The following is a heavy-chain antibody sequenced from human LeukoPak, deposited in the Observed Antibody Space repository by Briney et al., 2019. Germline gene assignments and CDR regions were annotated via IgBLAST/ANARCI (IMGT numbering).Heavy chain of an antibody. CDR2: ISSSSSYI. V-gene: IGHV3-21*01. D-gene: IGHD2-15*01. CDR1: GFTFSSYS. J-gene: IGHJ4*02. Sequence: GGALRLSCAACGFTFSSYSMNWVRQAPGKGLEWVSSISSSSSYIYYADSVKGRFTISRDNAKNSLYLQMNSLRAEDTAVYYCARHPSGYCSGGSCYLRIDYWGQGTLVTVSS. CDR3: ARHPSGYCSGGSCYLRIDY.